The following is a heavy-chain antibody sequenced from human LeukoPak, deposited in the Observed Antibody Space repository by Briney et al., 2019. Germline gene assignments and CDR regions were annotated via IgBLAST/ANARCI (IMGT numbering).Heavy chain of an antibody. CDR3: ATKTGRVATTDYYYYMDV. CDR1: GYTLTELS. V-gene: IGHV1-24*01. CDR2: FDPEDGET. D-gene: IGHD5-12*01. J-gene: IGHJ6*03. Sequence: ASVKVSCKVSGYTLTELSMHWVRQAPGKGLEWMGGFDPEDGETIYAQKFQGRVTMTEDTSTDTAYMELSSLRSEDTAVYYCATKTGRVATTDYYYYMDVWGKGTTVTVSS.